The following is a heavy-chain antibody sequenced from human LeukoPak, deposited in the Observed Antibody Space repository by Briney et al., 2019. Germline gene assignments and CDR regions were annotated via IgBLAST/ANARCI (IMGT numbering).Heavy chain of an antibody. CDR2: TYYRSKWYN. CDR3: ARGGIQLWSNFDY. D-gene: IGHD5-18*01. V-gene: IGHV6-1*01. J-gene: IGHJ4*02. Sequence: SQTLSLTCAISGDSVSSNSATWNWIRQCPSRGLEWLGRTYYRSKWYNDYAVAVKSRITINPDTSKNQFSLQLNSVTPEDTAVYYCARGGIQLWSNFDYWGQGTLVTVSS. CDR1: GDSVSSNSAT.